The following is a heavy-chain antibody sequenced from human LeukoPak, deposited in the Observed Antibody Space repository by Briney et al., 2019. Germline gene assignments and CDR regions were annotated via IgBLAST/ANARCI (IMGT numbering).Heavy chain of an antibody. Sequence: ASVKVSCKASGYTFTSYDMHWVRQAPGQGLEWMGIINPSGGSTSYAQIFQGRVTMTRDTSTSTDYMGLSSLRSEDTAVYYCARGGSSWYRGSFQHWGQGTLVTVSS. D-gene: IGHD6-13*01. V-gene: IGHV1-46*01. CDR1: GYTFTSYD. CDR3: ARGGSSWYRGSFQH. J-gene: IGHJ1*01. CDR2: INPSGGST.